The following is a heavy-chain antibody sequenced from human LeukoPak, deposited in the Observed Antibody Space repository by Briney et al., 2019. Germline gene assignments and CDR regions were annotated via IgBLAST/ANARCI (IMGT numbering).Heavy chain of an antibody. CDR3: ARDSSPYYYDSSGMIDY. D-gene: IGHD3-22*01. CDR1: GGSISSGGYY. Sequence: SETLSLTCTVSGGSISSGGYYWSWIRQHPGKGLEWIGYIYYSGSTYYNPSLKSRVTMSVDTSKNQFSLKLSSVTDADTAVYYCARDSSPYYYDSSGMIDYWGQGTLVTVSS. V-gene: IGHV4-31*03. CDR2: IYYSGST. J-gene: IGHJ4*02.